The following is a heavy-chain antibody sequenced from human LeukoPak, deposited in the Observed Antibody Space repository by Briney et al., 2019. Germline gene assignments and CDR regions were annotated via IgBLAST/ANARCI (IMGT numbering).Heavy chain of an antibody. CDR2: ISYGGSNK. D-gene: IGHD4-17*01. J-gene: IGHJ4*02. CDR3: ARDRDYDFDY. Sequence: GRSLRLSCAASGFTFSSYAMHWDRQAPGKGLEWVAVISYGGSNKYYADSVKGRFTISRDNSKNTLYLQMNSLRAEDTAVYYCARDRDYDFDYWGQGTLVTVSS. V-gene: IGHV3-30-3*01. CDR1: GFTFSSYA.